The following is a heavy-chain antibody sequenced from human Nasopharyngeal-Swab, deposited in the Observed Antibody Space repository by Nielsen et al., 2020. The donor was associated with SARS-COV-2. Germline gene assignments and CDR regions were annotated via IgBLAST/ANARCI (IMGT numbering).Heavy chain of an antibody. Sequence: GESLKISWAGSGFTFSSYAMHWVRPAPGKGLEWVAVISYDGSNKYYADSVKGRFTISRDNSKNTLYLQMNSLRAEDTAVYYCARETVAGTRPDYWGQGTLVTVSS. CDR1: GFTFSSYA. J-gene: IGHJ4*02. CDR3: ARETVAGTRPDY. D-gene: IGHD6-19*01. V-gene: IGHV3-30-3*01. CDR2: ISYDGSNK.